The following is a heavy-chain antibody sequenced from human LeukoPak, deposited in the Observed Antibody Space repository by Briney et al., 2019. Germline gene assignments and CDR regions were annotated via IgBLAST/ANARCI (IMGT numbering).Heavy chain of an antibody. CDR2: IYPGDSDT. J-gene: IGHJ3*02. CDR1: GDRFTNYW. CDR3: ARPGSGSYKAVDAFDI. V-gene: IGHV5-51*01. Sequence: GESLKISCKGSGDRFTNYWIAWVRQMPGKGLEWMGIIYPGDSDTRYSPSFEGQVTISADKSISTAYLQWSSLKASDTAMYYCARPGSGSYKAVDAFDIWGQGTMVTVSS. D-gene: IGHD1-26*01.